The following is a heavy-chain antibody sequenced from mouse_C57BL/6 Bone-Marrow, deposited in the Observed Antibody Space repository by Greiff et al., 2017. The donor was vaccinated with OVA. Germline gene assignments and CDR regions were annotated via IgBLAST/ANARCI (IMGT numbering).Heavy chain of an antibody. CDR2: INPSSGYT. CDR1: GYTFTSYW. Sequence: QVHVKQSGAELAKPGASVKLSCKASGYTFTSYWMHWVKQRPGQGLEWIGYINPSSGYTKYNQKFKDKATLTADKSSSTAYMQLSSLTYEDSAVYYCARYLSYYYGSTYYFDYWGQGTTLTVSS. V-gene: IGHV1-7*01. CDR3: ARYLSYYYGSTYYFDY. J-gene: IGHJ2*01. D-gene: IGHD1-1*01.